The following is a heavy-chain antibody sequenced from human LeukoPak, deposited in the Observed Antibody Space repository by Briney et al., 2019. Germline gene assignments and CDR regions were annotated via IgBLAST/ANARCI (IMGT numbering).Heavy chain of an antibody. CDR3: VRALLGTSDY. D-gene: IGHD7-27*01. J-gene: IGHJ4*02. CDR2: INPDGSIT. V-gene: IGHV3-74*01. Sequence: GGSLRLSCAASGFTFSSYSMNWVRQAPGKGLEWVSRINPDGSITNYADSVKGRFTISRDNANNMLYLLMNSLRVDDTAVYYCVRALLGTSDYWGQGTLVTVSS. CDR1: GFTFSSYS.